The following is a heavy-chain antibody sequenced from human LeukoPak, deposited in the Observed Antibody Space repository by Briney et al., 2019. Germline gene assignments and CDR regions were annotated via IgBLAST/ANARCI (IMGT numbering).Heavy chain of an antibody. D-gene: IGHD3-16*01. J-gene: IGHJ4*02. Sequence: GGSLRLSCAASGFTFSSYAMHWVRQAPGKGLEWVAVISYDGSNKYCADSVKGRFTISRDNSKNTLYLQMNSLRAEDTAVYYCARDIGGPYSLAEGFDYWGQGTLVTVSS. CDR2: ISYDGSNK. CDR1: GFTFSSYA. CDR3: ARDIGGPYSLAEGFDY. V-gene: IGHV3-30-3*01.